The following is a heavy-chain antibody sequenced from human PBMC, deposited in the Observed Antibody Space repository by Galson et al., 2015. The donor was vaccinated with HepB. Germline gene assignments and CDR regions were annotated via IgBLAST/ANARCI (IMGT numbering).Heavy chain of an antibody. Sequence: SLRLSCAASGFTFSSYSMNWVRQAPGKGLEWVSSISSSSSYIYYADSVKGRFTISRDNAKNSLYLQMNSLRAEDTAVYYCASAIAPYCSSTSCYFGYWGQGTLVTVSS. CDR1: GFTFSSYS. D-gene: IGHD2-2*01. V-gene: IGHV3-21*01. CDR2: ISSSSSYI. J-gene: IGHJ4*02. CDR3: ASAIAPYCSSTSCYFGY.